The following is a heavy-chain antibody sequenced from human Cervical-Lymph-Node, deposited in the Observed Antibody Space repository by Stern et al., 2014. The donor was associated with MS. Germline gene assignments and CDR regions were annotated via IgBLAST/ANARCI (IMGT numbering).Heavy chain of an antibody. Sequence: EVQLVESGAEVKKPGESLKISCKGSGYSFTANWIAWVRQMPGKGLEWMGIIYPGDSDTRYSLSFEGQVTISADKSISTAYLQWSSLKASDTAMYYCARDYGDYAFDYWGQGTLVTVSS. J-gene: IGHJ4*02. CDR1: GYSFTANW. CDR2: IYPGDSDT. CDR3: ARDYGDYAFDY. V-gene: IGHV5-51*01. D-gene: IGHD4-17*01.